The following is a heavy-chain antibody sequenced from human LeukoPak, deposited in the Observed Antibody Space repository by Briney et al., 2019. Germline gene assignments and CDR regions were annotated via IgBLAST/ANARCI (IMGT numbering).Heavy chain of an antibody. J-gene: IGHJ4*02. CDR2: IYYSGST. V-gene: IGHV4-59*08. Sequence: SETLSLTCTVSGGSISSYYWSWIRQPPGKGLEWIGYIYYSGSTNYNPSLKSRVTISVDTSKNQFSLKLSSVTAADTAVYYCAGQDSSGSLTADWGQGTLVTVSS. CDR3: AGQDSSGSLTAD. CDR1: GGSISSYY. D-gene: IGHD6-19*01.